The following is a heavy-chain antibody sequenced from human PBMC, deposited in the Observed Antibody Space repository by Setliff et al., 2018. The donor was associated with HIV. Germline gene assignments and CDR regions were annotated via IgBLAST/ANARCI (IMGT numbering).Heavy chain of an antibody. V-gene: IGHV3-21*01. D-gene: IGHD2-15*01. CDR1: EFTFSSYS. Sequence: GGSLRLSCAASEFTFSSYSMNWVRQAPGKGLEWVSSISSSSSYIYYADSMKGRFTISRDDAKNSLYLQMNSLRAEDTAVYYCARAATLGAFDIWGQGTMVTVSS. J-gene: IGHJ3*02. CDR2: ISSSSSYI. CDR3: ARAATLGAFDI.